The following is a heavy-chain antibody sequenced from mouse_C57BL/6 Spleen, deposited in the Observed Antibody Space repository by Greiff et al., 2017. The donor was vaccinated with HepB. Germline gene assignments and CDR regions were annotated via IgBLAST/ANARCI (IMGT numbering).Heavy chain of an antibody. CDR2: IHPNSGST. CDR1: GYTFTSYW. CDR3: ARYGDGYYAWFAY. V-gene: IGHV1-64*01. J-gene: IGHJ3*01. Sequence: QVQLQQPGAELVKPGASVQLSCKASGYTFTSYWMHWVKQRPGQGLEWIGMIHPNSGSTNYNEKFKSKATLTVDKSSSTAYMQLSSLTSEDSAVYYCARYGDGYYAWFAYWGQGTLVTVSA. D-gene: IGHD2-3*01.